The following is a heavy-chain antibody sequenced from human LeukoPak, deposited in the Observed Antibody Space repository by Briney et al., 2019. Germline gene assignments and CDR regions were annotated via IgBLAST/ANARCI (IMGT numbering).Heavy chain of an antibody. D-gene: IGHD2-21*02. J-gene: IGHJ4*02. CDR2: ISTSGGSA. V-gene: IGHV3-23*01. CDR3: AKDLHCGGNCYSDY. Sequence: GGSLRLSCAASGFTFSSYAMSWVRRAPGKGLEWVSGISTSGGSASYADSVKGRFTISRDNSKNTLYLQMNSLRAEDTAVYYCAKDLHCGGNCYSDYWGQGTLVTVSS. CDR1: GFTFSSYA.